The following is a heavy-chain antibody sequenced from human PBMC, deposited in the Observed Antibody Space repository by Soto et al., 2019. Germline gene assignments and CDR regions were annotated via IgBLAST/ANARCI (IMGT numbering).Heavy chain of an antibody. D-gene: IGHD3-22*01. V-gene: IGHV3-43*01. Sequence: GGSLRLSCAASGFTFDDYTMHWVRQAPGKGLEWVSLISWDGGSTYYADSVKGRFTISRDNSKNSLYLQMNSLRTEDTALYYCAKDKSRIVVITNDAFDIWGQGTMVTVSS. CDR1: GFTFDDYT. CDR3: AKDKSRIVVITNDAFDI. J-gene: IGHJ3*02. CDR2: ISWDGGST.